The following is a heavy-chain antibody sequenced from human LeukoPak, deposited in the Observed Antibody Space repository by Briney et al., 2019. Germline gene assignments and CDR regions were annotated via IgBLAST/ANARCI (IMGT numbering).Heavy chain of an antibody. D-gene: IGHD6-19*01. CDR2: ITGSADST. V-gene: IGHV3-23*01. CDR1: GFTFDNYA. CDR3: AKDDRVVAGNSFDN. Sequence: GGSLRLSCAASGFTFDNYAMSWVRQAPGKGLGWVSSITGSADSTYYADSVKGRFTNSRDNPKNTLYLQMNSLRAEDAAVYYCAKDDRVVAGNSFDNWGQITGLRVSS. J-gene: IGHJ4*02.